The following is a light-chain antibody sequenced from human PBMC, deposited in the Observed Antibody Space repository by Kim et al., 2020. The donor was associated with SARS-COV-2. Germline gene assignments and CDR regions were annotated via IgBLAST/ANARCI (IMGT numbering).Light chain of an antibody. V-gene: IGLV3-27*01. Sequence: VSPGQTARITCSGDVLAKKYARWFQQKPGQAPVLVIYKDSERPSGIPERFSGSSSGTTVTLTISGAQVEDEADYYCYSAADNNLGVFGGGTKLTVL. CDR1: VLAKKY. J-gene: IGLJ2*01. CDR2: KDS. CDR3: YSAADNNLGV.